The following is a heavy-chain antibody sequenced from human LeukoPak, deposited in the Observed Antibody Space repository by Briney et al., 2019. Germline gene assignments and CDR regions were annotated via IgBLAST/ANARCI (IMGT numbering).Heavy chain of an antibody. D-gene: IGHD2-2*01. J-gene: IGHJ5*02. Sequence: SVKVSCKTSGGTFSSYAISWVRLAPGQGLEWMGGIIPIFGTANYAQKFQGRVTITTDESTSTAYMELNSLRSEDTAVYYCARGTSSTSERGNCFDPWGQGTLVNVSS. V-gene: IGHV1-69*05. CDR2: IIPIFGTA. CDR1: GGTFSSYA. CDR3: ARGTSSTSERGNCFDP.